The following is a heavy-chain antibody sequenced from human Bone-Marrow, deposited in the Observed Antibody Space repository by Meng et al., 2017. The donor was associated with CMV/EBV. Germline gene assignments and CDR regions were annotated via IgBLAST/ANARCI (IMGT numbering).Heavy chain of an antibody. CDR3: ARDRGNWNYDP. CDR2: INPTSGDT. CDR1: GYTFAGYF. J-gene: IGHJ5*02. D-gene: IGHD1-7*01. V-gene: IGHV1-2*02. Sequence: ASVKVSCKASGYTFAGYFIHWVRQAPGQGLEWMGWINPTSGDTNSAQKFQGRVTMTRDTSISTAYMELSRLRSDDTAVYYCARDRGNWNYDPWGQGTLVTVSS.